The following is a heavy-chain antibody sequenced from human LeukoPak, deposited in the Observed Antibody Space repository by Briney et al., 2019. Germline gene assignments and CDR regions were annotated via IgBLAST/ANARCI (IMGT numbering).Heavy chain of an antibody. D-gene: IGHD2-15*01. V-gene: IGHV4-4*07. CDR1: GGSISSYY. J-gene: IGHJ6*03. CDR3: ARERILPVYYYYYMDV. Sequence: SETLSLTCTVSGGSISSYYWSWIRQPAGKGLEWIGRIYTSGSTNYNPSLKSRVTMSVDTSKNQFSLKLSSVTAADTAVYYCARERILPVYYYYYMDVWGKGTTVTVSS. CDR2: IYTSGST.